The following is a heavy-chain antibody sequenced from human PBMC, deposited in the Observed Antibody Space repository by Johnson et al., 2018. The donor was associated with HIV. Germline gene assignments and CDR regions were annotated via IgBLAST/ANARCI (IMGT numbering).Heavy chain of an antibody. V-gene: IGHV3-30*04. J-gene: IGHJ3*02. CDR1: GFTFSSYA. Sequence: QVQLVESGGGVVQPGRSLRLSCAASGFTFSSYAMHWVRQAPGKGLEWVAVISYDGSNKYYADSVKGRFTISRDNSKNTLYLQMNSLRGEDTAVYYCARASDAFDIWGQGKMVTVSS. CDR3: ARASDAFDI. CDR2: ISYDGSNK.